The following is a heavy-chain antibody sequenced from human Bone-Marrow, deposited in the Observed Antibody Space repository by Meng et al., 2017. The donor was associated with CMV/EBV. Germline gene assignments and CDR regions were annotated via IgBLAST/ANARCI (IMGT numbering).Heavy chain of an antibody. CDR3: ASRALGDFWSGYQGYGMDV. CDR2: ISSSSSYI. CDR1: GFTFSSYS. J-gene: IGHJ6*02. V-gene: IGHV3-21*01. Sequence: GSLRLSCAASGFTFSSYSMNWVRQAPGKGLEWVSSISSSSSYIYYADSVKGRFTISRDNAKNSLYLQMNSLRAEDTAVYYCASRALGDFWSGYQGYGMDVWGQGTTVTVSS. D-gene: IGHD3-3*01.